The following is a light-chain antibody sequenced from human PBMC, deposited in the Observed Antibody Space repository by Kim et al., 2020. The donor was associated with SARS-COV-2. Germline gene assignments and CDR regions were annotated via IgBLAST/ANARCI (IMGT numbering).Light chain of an antibody. J-gene: IGKJ2*01. CDR1: QSILQPTSNKNF. Sequence: ASINCKSSQSILQPTSNKNFLAWYQQKRGQPPKLLISWASTREAGVPDRFRGSGSGTDFTLTISSLQAEDVAVYYCQQYYSVVPHTFGQGTKLEI. CDR2: WAS. V-gene: IGKV4-1*01. CDR3: QQYYSVVPHT.